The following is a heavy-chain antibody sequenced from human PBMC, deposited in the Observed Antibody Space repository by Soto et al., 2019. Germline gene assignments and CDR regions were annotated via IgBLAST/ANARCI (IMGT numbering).Heavy chain of an antibody. Sequence: EVQLVESGGALVEPGGSLRLSCAASGFTFNNARMSWVRQAPGKGLDWLGRIDGGKTDFAAPVEGRFTFSRDDSRNTLFLQMNSLKTEDTGVYYCTSNAAAKVGTLSYWGQGTLVTVSS. CDR1: GFTFNNAR. CDR2: IDGGKT. V-gene: IGHV3-15*02. D-gene: IGHD1-26*01. CDR3: TSNAAAKVGTLSY. J-gene: IGHJ4*02.